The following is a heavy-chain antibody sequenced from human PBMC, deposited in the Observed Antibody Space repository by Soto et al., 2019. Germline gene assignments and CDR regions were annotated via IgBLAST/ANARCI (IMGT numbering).Heavy chain of an antibody. CDR2: IGGSGGST. V-gene: IGHV3-23*01. D-gene: IGHD3-10*01. Sequence: GGSLRLSCAASGFTFSSYAMSWVRQAPGKGLEWVSAIGGSGGSTYYADSVKGRFTISRDNSKNTLYLQMNSLRAEDTAVYYCARAQGMVRGVILPTDYWGQGTLVTVSS. J-gene: IGHJ4*02. CDR1: GFTFSSYA. CDR3: ARAQGMVRGVILPTDY.